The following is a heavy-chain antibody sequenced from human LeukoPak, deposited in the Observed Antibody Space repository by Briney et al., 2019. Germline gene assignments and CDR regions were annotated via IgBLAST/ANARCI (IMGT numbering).Heavy chain of an antibody. D-gene: IGHD6-13*01. J-gene: IGHJ4*02. CDR2: ISSSSSYI. CDR3: ARDRGIAAAETDY. CDR1: GFTFSSYS. Sequence: GGSLRLSCAASGFTFSSYSMNWVRQAPGKGLEWVSSISSSSSYIYYADSVKGRFTISRDNAKNSLYLQMNSLIAEDTAVYYCARDRGIAAAETDYWGQGTLVTVSS. V-gene: IGHV3-21*01.